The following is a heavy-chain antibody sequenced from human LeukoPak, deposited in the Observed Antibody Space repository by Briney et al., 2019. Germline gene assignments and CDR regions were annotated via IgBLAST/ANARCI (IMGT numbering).Heavy chain of an antibody. CDR2: IYSGGST. CDR3: ARALGYCSGGSCYSGYYFDY. CDR1: GFTVSSKY. V-gene: IGHV3-53*01. D-gene: IGHD2-15*01. Sequence: PGGSLRLSCAASGFTVSSKYMSWVRQAPGKGLEWVSVIYSGGSTYYADSVKGRFTISRDNSKNTLYLQMNSLRAEDTAVYYCARALGYCSGGSCYSGYYFDYWGQGTLVTVSS. J-gene: IGHJ4*02.